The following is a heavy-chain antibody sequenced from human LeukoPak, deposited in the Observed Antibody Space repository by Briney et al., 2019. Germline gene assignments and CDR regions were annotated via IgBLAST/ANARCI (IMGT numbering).Heavy chain of an antibody. CDR1: GYSISSGYY. V-gene: IGHV4-38-2*02. CDR2: IYHSGST. Sequence: SETLSLTCTISGYSISSGYYRGWIRQPPGKGLEWIGSIYHSGSTYYNPSLKSRVTISLDTSENQFSLKLSSVTAADTAVHYCARDLYSSGWGYFDYWGQGTLVTVSS. CDR3: ARDLYSSGWGYFDY. D-gene: IGHD6-19*01. J-gene: IGHJ4*02.